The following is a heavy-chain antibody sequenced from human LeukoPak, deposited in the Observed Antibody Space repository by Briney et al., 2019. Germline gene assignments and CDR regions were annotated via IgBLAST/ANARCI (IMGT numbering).Heavy chain of an antibody. V-gene: IGHV3-73*01. D-gene: IGHD5-18*01. Sequence: GGSLRLSCAASGFTFSGSAMHWVRQASGKGLEWVGRVRSKANSYATAYAASVKGRFTISRDDSKNTAYLQMNSLKTEDTAVYYCTSPTAMVIDWGQGTLVTVSS. CDR2: VRSKANSYAT. CDR1: GFTFSGSA. J-gene: IGHJ4*02. CDR3: TSPTAMVID.